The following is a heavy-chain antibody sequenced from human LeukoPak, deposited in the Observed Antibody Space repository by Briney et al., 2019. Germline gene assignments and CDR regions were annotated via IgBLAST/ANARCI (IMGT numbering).Heavy chain of an antibody. D-gene: IGHD6-13*01. CDR3: ARDMIAAASNWFDP. CDR2: FDPEDGET. CDR1: GYTLTELS. V-gene: IGHV1-24*01. J-gene: IGHJ5*02. Sequence: PGASVKVSCKVSGYTLTELSMHWVRQAPGKGLEWMGGFDPEDGETIYAQKFQGRVTITADESTSTAYMELSSLRSEDTAVYYCARDMIAAASNWFDPWGQGTLVTVSS.